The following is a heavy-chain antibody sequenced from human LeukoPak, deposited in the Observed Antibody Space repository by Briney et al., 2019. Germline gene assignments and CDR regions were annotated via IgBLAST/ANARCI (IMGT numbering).Heavy chain of an antibody. J-gene: IGHJ6*02. D-gene: IGHD4-11*01. Sequence: PSETLSLTCAVYGGSFSGYYWSWIRQPPGKGLEWIGEINHSGSTNYNPSLKSRVTISVDTSKNQFSLKLSSVTAADTAVYYCARQTVAIYYYYYYGMDVWGQGTTVTVSS. V-gene: IGHV4-34*01. CDR3: ARQTVAIYYYYYYGMDV. CDR1: GGSFSGYY. CDR2: INHSGST.